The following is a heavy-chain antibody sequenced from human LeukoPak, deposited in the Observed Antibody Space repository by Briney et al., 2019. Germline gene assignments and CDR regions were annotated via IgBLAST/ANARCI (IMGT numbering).Heavy chain of an antibody. D-gene: IGHD3-10*01. Sequence: GASVKVSCKVSGYTLTELSIHWVRQAPGKGLERMGGFDPEDGETIYAQKFQGRVTMTEDTSTDTAYMELSSLRSEDTAVYYCATLNPGELWSFDYWGQGTLVTVSS. J-gene: IGHJ4*02. CDR1: GYTLTELS. CDR3: ATLNPGELWSFDY. V-gene: IGHV1-24*01. CDR2: FDPEDGET.